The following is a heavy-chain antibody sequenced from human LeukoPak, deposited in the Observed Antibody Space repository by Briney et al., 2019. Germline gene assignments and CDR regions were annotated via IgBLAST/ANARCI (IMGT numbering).Heavy chain of an antibody. CDR1: GFTFSSYA. V-gene: IGHV3-23*01. CDR3: AKTPLYSGNYYFDY. CDR2: ITGSSGST. Sequence: GGSLRLSCAASGFTFSSYAMSWVRQAPGKGLERASPGKGLEWVSAITGSSGSTFYADSVKGRFTISRDNSKNTLYLQMNSLRAEDTAVYYCAKTPLYSGNYYFDYWGQGTLVTVSS. D-gene: IGHD1-26*01. J-gene: IGHJ4*02.